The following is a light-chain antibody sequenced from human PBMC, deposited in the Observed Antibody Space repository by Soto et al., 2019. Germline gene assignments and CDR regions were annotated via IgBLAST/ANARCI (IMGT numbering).Light chain of an antibody. CDR3: QDYNSYSEA. V-gene: IGKV1-5*03. CDR2: KAS. Sequence: DIQMTQSPSTLSGSVGDRVTITCRASQTISSWLAWYQQKPGKAPKLPMYKASTLKSGVPSTFSGSGSGTEFTLTISSLQPDDCATHDGQDYNSYSEAFGQGTKVELK. CDR1: QTISSW. J-gene: IGKJ1*01.